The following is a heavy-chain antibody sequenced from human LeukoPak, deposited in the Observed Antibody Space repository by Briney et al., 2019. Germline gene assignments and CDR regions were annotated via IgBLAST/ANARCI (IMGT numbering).Heavy chain of an antibody. CDR1: GYTFTSYD. D-gene: IGHD1-26*01. CDR3: ARPDLAGTNDY. CDR2: ISAYNGNT. Sequence: ASVKVSCKASGYTFTSYDINWVRQATGQGLEWMGWISAYNGNTNYVQKFQGRVTMTTDTSTSTAYMELRSLRSDDTAIYYCARPDLAGTNDYWGQGTLVTVSS. J-gene: IGHJ4*02. V-gene: IGHV1-18*01.